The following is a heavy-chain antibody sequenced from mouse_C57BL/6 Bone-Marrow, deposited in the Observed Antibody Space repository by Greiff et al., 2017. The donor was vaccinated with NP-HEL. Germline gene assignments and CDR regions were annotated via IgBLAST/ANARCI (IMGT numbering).Heavy chain of an antibody. CDR2: IHPNSGST. CDR3: ARRGLGRPWFAY. J-gene: IGHJ3*01. Sequence: QVQLQQPGAELVKPGASVKLSCKASGYTFTSYWMHWVKQRPGQGLEWIGMIHPNSGSTNYNEKFKSKATLTVDKSSSTAYMQLSSLTSEDSAVYYCARRGLGRPWFAYWGQGTLVTVSA. D-gene: IGHD4-1*01. CDR1: GYTFTSYW. V-gene: IGHV1-64*01.